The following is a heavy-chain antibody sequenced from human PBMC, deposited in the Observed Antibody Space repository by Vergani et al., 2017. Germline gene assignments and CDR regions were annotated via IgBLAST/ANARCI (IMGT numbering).Heavy chain of an antibody. V-gene: IGHV3-23*01. J-gene: IGHJ4*02. CDR1: GFTFSACP. D-gene: IGHD3-22*01. CDR2: ISARYPST. CDR3: ARLSYDTTPYLQGGYDC. Sequence: EVQLLQSGGGVIQPGGSVRLSCAASGFTFSACPMTWVRQAPGKGLEWVSAISARYPSTYYADSVKGRFTISRDNSKTMLYLQMNSLRAGDTAVYYCARLSYDTTPYLQGGYDCWGQGTLVSVSS.